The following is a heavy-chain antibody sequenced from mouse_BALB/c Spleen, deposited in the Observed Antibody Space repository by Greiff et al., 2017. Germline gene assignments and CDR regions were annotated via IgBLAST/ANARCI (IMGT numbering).Heavy chain of an antibody. CDR1: GFTFSSFG. CDR3: ARGNYGYYYAMDY. J-gene: IGHJ4*01. D-gene: IGHD1-1*02. Sequence: EVMLVESGGGLVQPGGSRKLSCAASGFTFSSFGMHWVRQAPEKGLEWVAYISSGSSTIYYADTVKGRFTISRDNPKNTLFLQMTSLRSEDTAMYYCARGNYGYYYAMDYWGQGTSVTVSS. V-gene: IGHV5-17*02. CDR2: ISSGSSTI.